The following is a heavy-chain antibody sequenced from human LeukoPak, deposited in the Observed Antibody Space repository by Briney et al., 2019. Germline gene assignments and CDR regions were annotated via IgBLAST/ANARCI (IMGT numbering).Heavy chain of an antibody. V-gene: IGHV3-30*03. CDR1: GFTFSSYG. Sequence: PGGPLRLSCAASGFTFSSYGMSWVRQAPGKGLEWVAVISYDGSNKYYADSVKGRFTISRDNSKNTLYLQMNSLRAEDTAVYYCARGRVATIFSAFDYWGQGTLVTVSS. D-gene: IGHD5-12*01. J-gene: IGHJ4*02. CDR3: ARGRVATIFSAFDY. CDR2: ISYDGSNK.